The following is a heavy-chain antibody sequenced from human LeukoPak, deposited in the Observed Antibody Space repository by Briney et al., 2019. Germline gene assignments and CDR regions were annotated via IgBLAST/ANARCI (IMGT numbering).Heavy chain of an antibody. CDR1: GGSISSGDYY. CDR3: ARAEGEHPFDY. CDR2: IYYSGST. D-gene: IGHD3-16*01. V-gene: IGHV4-30-4*01. J-gene: IGHJ4*02. Sequence: SETLSLTCTVSGGSISSGDYYWSWIRQPPGKGLEWIGYIYYSGSTYYNPSLKSRVTISVDTSKNQFSLKLSSVTAADTAVYYCARAEGEHPFDYWGQGTLVTVSS.